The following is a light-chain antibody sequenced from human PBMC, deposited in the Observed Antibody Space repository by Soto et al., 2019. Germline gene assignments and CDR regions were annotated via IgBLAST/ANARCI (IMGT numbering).Light chain of an antibody. Sequence: EIVLTQSPGTLSLSPGERATLSCRASQSVSSSYLAWYQQKPGQAHRLLIYGASSRATGIPDRFSGSGSGPDFPLTISRLEPEDFAVYYCQHYGSSSQTFGQGTKVEIK. CDR2: GAS. CDR1: QSVSSSY. J-gene: IGKJ1*01. CDR3: QHYGSSSQT. V-gene: IGKV3-20*01.